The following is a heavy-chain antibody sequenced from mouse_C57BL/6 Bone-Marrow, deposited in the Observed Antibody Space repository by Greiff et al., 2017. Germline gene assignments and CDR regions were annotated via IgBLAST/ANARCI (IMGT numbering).Heavy chain of an antibody. V-gene: IGHV1-64*01. CDR2: IHPNSGST. CDR1: GYTFTSYW. Sequence: QVQLQQPGAELVKPGASVKLSCKASGYTFTSYWMHWVKQRPGQGLEWIGMIHPNSGSTNYNEKFKSKATLTVDKSSSTAYMQLSSLTSEDSAVYYCARYRRGHYAMDYWRQGTSVTVSS. J-gene: IGHJ4*01. CDR3: ARYRRGHYAMDY.